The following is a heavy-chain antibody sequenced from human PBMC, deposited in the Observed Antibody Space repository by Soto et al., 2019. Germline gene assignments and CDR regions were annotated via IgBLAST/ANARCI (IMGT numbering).Heavy chain of an antibody. CDR3: AGVAGYGSGSSHVDS. CDR1: GYTFSTYG. V-gene: IGHV1-18*01. CDR2: TVATTGST. D-gene: IGHD3-10*01. Sequence: QVQLVQSGAEVTEPGASVKLSCKTSGYTFSTYGLTWVRQAPGQGLEWMGCTVATTGSTIYAQDCQGRVTVTAXXSXDTGYLELKSLTSDDTAVYYCAGVAGYGSGSSHVDSWGQGTLVTVSS. J-gene: IGHJ4*02.